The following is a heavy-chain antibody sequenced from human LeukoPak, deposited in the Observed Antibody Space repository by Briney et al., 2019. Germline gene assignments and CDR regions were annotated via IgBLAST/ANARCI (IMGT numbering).Heavy chain of an antibody. CDR3: YIPYYDTSAYKGY. Sequence: PGGSLRLSCAASGITFSSHAMTWVRQAPGKGLEWVSAISGSGGSTYYADSVKGRFTISRDNSKNTLYLQMNSLRAEDTAVYYCYIPYYDTSAYKGYWGQGTLVTVSS. CDR2: ISGSGGST. V-gene: IGHV3-23*01. J-gene: IGHJ4*02. CDR1: GITFSSHA. D-gene: IGHD3-22*01.